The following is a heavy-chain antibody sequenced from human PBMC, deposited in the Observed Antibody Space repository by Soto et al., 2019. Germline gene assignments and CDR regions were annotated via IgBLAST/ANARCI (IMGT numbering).Heavy chain of an antibody. CDR3: TTDPADKVKNPFLGIDV. D-gene: IGHD6-25*01. Sequence: SKEPRDALASNYMQSARQSTRQGLEWMGIINPSGGSTSYAQKFQGRVTMTRDTSTSTAHLEMNSLTTEDTALNYCTTDPADKVKNPFLGIDVWGQGAMVTVSS. CDR2: INPSGGST. V-gene: IGHV1-46*01. CDR1: RDALASNY. J-gene: IGHJ6*01.